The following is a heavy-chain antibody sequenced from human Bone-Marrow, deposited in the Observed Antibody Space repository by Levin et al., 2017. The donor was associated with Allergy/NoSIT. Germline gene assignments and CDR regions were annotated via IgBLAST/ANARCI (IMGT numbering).Heavy chain of an antibody. CDR2: IYFSGKS. CDR1: GVSLSGHSW. V-gene: IGHV4-4*02. D-gene: IGHD3-9*01. CDR3: ARRFGLERVIDWSPYYFDY. Sequence: NPSETLSLTCAVSGVSLSGHSWWSWVRQPPGKGLEWIGEIYFSGKSNYNPSLKSRVTLTLNKSNYQFSLRLTSVTAADTAMYYCARRFGLERVIDWSPYYFDYWGRGILVSVSS. J-gene: IGHJ4*02.